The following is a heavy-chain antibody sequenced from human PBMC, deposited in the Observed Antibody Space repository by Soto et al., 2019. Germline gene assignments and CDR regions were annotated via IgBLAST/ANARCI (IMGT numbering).Heavy chain of an antibody. Sequence: QVQLRESGPGLVKPSETLSLTCTVSGGSISTSQWWSWLRQPPGKGLEWIGEKYHSGSSNYNTSRQRRFXXSXDXXTSPSSLTLTSVAAADTAVYYCSSKTYESKGTFDYWGQGTLVTVSS. CDR3: SSKTYESKGTFDY. J-gene: IGHJ4*02. CDR1: GGSISTSQW. D-gene: IGHD3-22*01. V-gene: IGHV4-4*02. CDR2: KYHSGSS.